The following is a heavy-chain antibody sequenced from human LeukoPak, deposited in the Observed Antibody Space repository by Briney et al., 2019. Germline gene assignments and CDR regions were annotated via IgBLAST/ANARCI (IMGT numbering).Heavy chain of an antibody. D-gene: IGHD6-13*01. Sequence: GGSLRLSCAASGFTFSSYWMHWVRQGPGKGLVWVSRIKNDGSYTNYADSVKGRFTISRDNSKNTLYLQMNSLRAEDTAVYYCARGQERGYSSSWFLYFDYWGQGTLVTVSS. CDR2: IKNDGSYT. V-gene: IGHV3-74*01. J-gene: IGHJ4*02. CDR1: GFTFSSYW. CDR3: ARGQERGYSSSWFLYFDY.